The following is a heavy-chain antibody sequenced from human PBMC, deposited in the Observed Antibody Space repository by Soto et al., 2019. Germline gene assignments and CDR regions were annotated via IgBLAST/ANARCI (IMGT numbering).Heavy chain of an antibody. V-gene: IGHV3-30-3*01. CDR3: ARAQDIVAAGFDY. Sequence: GSLRLSCAASGFTFSSYAMHWVRQAPGKGLEWVAVISYDGSNKYYADSVKGRFTISRDNSKNTLYLQMNSLRAEDTAVYYCARAQDIVAAGFDYWGQGTLVTVSS. CDR2: ISYDGSNK. D-gene: IGHD5-12*01. CDR1: GFTFSSYA. J-gene: IGHJ4*02.